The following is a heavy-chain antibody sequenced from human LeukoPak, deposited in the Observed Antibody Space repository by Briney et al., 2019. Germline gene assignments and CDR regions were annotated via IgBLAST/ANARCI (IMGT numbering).Heavy chain of an antibody. J-gene: IGHJ5*02. CDR3: AKGYNWHDR. CDR1: GFTFSSYG. V-gene: IGHV3-23*01. Sequence: GGSLRLSCAASGFTFSSYGMTWVRQAPGKGLEWVSTINTSGGTTYYTDSVKGRFTGSRDNSKNTLYLQMNSLRAEDTAVYYCAKGYNWHDRWGQGTLVTVSS. CDR2: INTSGGTT.